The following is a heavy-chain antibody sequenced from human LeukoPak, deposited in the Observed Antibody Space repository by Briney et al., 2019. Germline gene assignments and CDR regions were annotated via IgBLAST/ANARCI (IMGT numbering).Heavy chain of an antibody. J-gene: IGHJ2*01. CDR1: GGSFRGYY. CDR2: INHRGST. D-gene: IGHD4-17*01. Sequence: KSSETLSLTCAVYGGSFRGYYWSWIRQPPGKGLEWIGEINHRGSTNYNPSLKSRVTISVDTSKNQFSLKLSSVTAADTAVYYCARGRTTTVTTRYFDLWGRGTLVTVSS. V-gene: IGHV4-34*01. CDR3: ARGRTTTVTTRYFDL.